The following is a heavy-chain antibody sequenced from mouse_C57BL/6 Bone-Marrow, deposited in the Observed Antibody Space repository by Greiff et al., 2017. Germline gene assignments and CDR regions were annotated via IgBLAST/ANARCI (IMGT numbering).Heavy chain of an antibody. CDR3: ARSRRKYFDY. CDR1: GYAFTNYL. CDR2: INPGSGGT. Sequence: VHLVESGAELVRPGTSVKVSCKASGYAFTNYLIEWVKQRPGQGLEWIGVINPGSGGTNYNEKFKGKATLTADKSSSTAYMQLSSLTSEDSAVYFCARSRRKYFDYWGQGTTLTVSS. J-gene: IGHJ2*01. V-gene: IGHV1-54*01.